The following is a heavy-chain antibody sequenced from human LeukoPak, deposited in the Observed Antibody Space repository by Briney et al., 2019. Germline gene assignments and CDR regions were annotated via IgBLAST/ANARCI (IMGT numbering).Heavy chain of an antibody. J-gene: IGHJ2*01. V-gene: IGHV3-11*01. CDR3: ARDNDYGDYPYDL. D-gene: IGHD4-17*01. CDR1: GFTFSDYY. Sequence: GGSPRLSCAASGFTFSDYYMSWIRQAPGKGLEWVSYISSSGSTIYYADSVKGRFTISRDNAKNSLYLQMNSLRAEDTAVYYCARDNDYGDYPYDLWGRGTLVTVSS. CDR2: ISSSGSTI.